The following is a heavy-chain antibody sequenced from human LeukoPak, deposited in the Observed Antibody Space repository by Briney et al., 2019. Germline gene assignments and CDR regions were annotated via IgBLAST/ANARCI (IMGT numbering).Heavy chain of an antibody. D-gene: IGHD2/OR15-2a*01. V-gene: IGHV4-4*07. Sequence: PSETLSLTCTVSGGSIRTFYLSWIRQPVGKGLEWIGRMSPSATTYNPSLKSRVTMSIDTSKNQFSLKLSSVTAADTAVYYCARLSRLTFDYWGQGTLVTVSS. CDR2: MSPSATT. J-gene: IGHJ4*02. CDR3: ARLSRLTFDY. CDR1: GGSIRTFY.